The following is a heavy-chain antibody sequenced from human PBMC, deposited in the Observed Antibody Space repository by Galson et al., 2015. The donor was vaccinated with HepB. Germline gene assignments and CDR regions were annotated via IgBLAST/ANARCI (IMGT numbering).Heavy chain of an antibody. D-gene: IGHD3-10*01. Sequence: SCKASGGTFSSYAISWVRQAPGQGLEWMGGIIPIFGTANYAQKFQGRVTITADESTSTAYMELSSLRSEDTAVYYCARDVYGAGSSFDYWGQGTLVTVSS. CDR2: IIPIFGTA. J-gene: IGHJ4*02. CDR1: GGTFSSYA. CDR3: ARDVYGAGSSFDY. V-gene: IGHV1-69*01.